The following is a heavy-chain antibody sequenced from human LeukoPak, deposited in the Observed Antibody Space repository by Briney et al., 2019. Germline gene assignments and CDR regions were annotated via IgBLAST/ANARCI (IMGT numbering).Heavy chain of an antibody. D-gene: IGHD2-2*03. CDR2: ISGSGGST. CDR1: GFIFSSYA. CDR3: ARVGDRSGNGYSH. J-gene: IGHJ4*02. Sequence: GGSLRLSCAASGFIFSSYAMSWVRQAPGKGLEWVSAISGSGGSTYYADSVKGRYTISRDTSKNTLYLQVGSLRVEDMAVYYCARVGDRSGNGYSHWGQGTLVTVSS. V-gene: IGHV3-23*01.